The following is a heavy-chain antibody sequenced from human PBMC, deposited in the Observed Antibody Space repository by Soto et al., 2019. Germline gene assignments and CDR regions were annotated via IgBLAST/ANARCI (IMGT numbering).Heavy chain of an antibody. CDR1: GFAFDRFA. V-gene: IGHV3-23*01. J-gene: IGHJ4*02. CDR2: ISYSGGSR. D-gene: IGHD3-9*01. Sequence: EVKLLASGGGLVQPGGSLRLSCTASGFAFDRFAMNWVRQAPGKGLQWVSSISYSGGSRYYADSVKGRFTVSRDNSKKTLFLQINNLRAEDTAVYYCAKATDTEYYDIDYWGQGTLVTVAS. CDR3: AKATDTEYYDIDY.